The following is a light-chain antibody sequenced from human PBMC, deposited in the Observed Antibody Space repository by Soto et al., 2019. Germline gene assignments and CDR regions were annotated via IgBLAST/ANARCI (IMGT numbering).Light chain of an antibody. CDR3: QQYNGYWT. CDR1: QSISDS. J-gene: IGKJ1*01. Sequence: DIQMTQSPSTLSASVGDRVTITCRASQSISDSLAWYQQKPGKAPKLLIYEASTLKSGVPSRFSGSRSGTEYSLTISRLQPDYFAIYYCQQYNGYWTFGQGTKVEIK. CDR2: EAS. V-gene: IGKV1-5*03.